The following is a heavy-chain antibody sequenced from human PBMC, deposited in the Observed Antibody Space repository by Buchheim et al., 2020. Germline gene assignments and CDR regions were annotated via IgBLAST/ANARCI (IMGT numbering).Heavy chain of an antibody. CDR2: IYYSGST. V-gene: IGHV4-59*01. J-gene: IGHJ6*02. Sequence: QVQLQESGPGLVKPSETLSLTCTVSGGSISSYYWSWIRQPPGKGLEWIGYIYYSGSTNYNPSLKSRVTISVETFKNQFSLKLSSVTAADTAVYYCARSDPITMVRGVILYGMDVWGQGTT. CDR3: ARSDPITMVRGVILYGMDV. D-gene: IGHD3-10*01. CDR1: GGSISSYY.